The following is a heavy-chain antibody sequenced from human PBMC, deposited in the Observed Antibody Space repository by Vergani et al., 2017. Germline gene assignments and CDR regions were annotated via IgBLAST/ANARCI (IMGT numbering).Heavy chain of an antibody. V-gene: IGHV3-23*01. Sequence: EVQLLESGGGLVQPGGSLRLSCAASGFTFSSYAMSWVRQAPGKGLEWVSAISGSGGSTYYADSVKGRFTISRDNSKNTLYLQMNSLRAEDTAVYDCAKKGGQYQLLPSGYFDYWGQGTLVTVSS. CDR1: GFTFSSYA. D-gene: IGHD2-2*01. J-gene: IGHJ4*02. CDR3: AKKGGQYQLLPSGYFDY. CDR2: ISGSGGST.